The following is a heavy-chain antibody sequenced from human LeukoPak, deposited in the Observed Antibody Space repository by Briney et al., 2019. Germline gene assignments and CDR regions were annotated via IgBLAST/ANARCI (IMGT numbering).Heavy chain of an antibody. CDR2: ISGSGGAT. D-gene: IGHD4-17*01. V-gene: IGHV3-23*01. CDR3: ARDRYRTTVTPGAFDI. Sequence: PGGSLRLSCAASGFTFNTYGMSWVRQAPGKGLEWVSGISGSGGATYYADSVKGRFTISRDDPHNTLYLQMNSLRAEDTAVYYCARDRYRTTVTPGAFDIWGQGTMVTVSS. J-gene: IGHJ3*02. CDR1: GFTFNTYG.